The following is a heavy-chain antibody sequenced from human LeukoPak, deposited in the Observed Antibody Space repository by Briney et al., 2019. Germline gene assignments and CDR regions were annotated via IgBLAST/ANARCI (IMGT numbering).Heavy chain of an antibody. D-gene: IGHD3-10*01. CDR2: IDPSDSYT. CDR1: GNSFTNYW. CDR3: ARRYDSGSTIDQ. J-gene: IGHJ4*02. Sequence: GESLRISSKDSGNSFTNYWISWVRQMPGKGLEWMGRIDPSDSYTNYSPSFQGHVTISVDKSISTAYLQWSSLKASDTAMYYCARRYDSGSTIDQWGQGTLVTVSS. V-gene: IGHV5-10-1*01.